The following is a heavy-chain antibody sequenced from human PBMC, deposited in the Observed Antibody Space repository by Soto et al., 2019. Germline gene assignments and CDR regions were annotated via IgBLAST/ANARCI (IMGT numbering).Heavy chain of an antibody. Sequence: QVQLVQSGAEVKKPGSSVKVSCKASGGTFSSYTISWVRQAPGQGLEWMGRIIPILGIANYAQKFQGRVTITADKSTSTAYMELSSLRSEDTAVYYCVRDRTPFGGVPPGAFDIWGQGTMVTVSS. CDR3: VRDRTPFGGVPPGAFDI. CDR1: GGTFSSYT. D-gene: IGHD3-16*01. V-gene: IGHV1-69*08. J-gene: IGHJ3*02. CDR2: IIPILGIA.